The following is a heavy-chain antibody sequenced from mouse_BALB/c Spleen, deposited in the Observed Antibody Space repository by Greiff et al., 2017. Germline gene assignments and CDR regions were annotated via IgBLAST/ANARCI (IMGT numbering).Heavy chain of an antibody. V-gene: IGHV5-4*02. CDR2: ISDGGSYT. J-gene: IGHJ2*01. Sequence: EVQGVESGGGLVKPGGSLKLSCAASGFTFSDYYMYWVRQTPEKRLEWVATISDGGSYTYYPDSVKGRFTISRDNAKNNLYLQMSSLKSEDTAMYYCARDKYGGFDYWGQGTTLTVSS. CDR1: GFTFSDYY. CDR3: ARDKYGGFDY. D-gene: IGHD2-10*02.